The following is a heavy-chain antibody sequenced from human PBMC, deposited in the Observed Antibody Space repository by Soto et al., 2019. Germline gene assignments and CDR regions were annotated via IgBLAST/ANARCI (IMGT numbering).Heavy chain of an antibody. CDR1: GFTFSSYS. CDR3: ARAVIAARPRYFDY. J-gene: IGHJ4*02. D-gene: IGHD6-6*01. V-gene: IGHV3-21*01. CDR2: ISSSSSYI. Sequence: EVQLVESGGGLVKPGGSLRLSCAASGFTFSSYSMNWVRQAPGKGLEWVSSISSSSSYIYYADSVKGRFTISRDNAKNSLYLQINSLRAEDTAVYYCARAVIAARPRYFDYWGQGTLVTVSS.